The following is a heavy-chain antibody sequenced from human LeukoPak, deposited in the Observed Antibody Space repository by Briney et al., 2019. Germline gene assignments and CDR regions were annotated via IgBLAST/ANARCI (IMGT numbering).Heavy chain of an antibody. J-gene: IGHJ6*02. CDR3: ARVPRSYDILTGFYYYYGMDV. D-gene: IGHD3-9*01. V-gene: IGHV4-61*01. Sequence: SETLSLTCTVSGGSVSSGSYYWSWIRQPPGKGLEWIGYIYYSGSTNYNPSLKSRVTISVDTSKNQFSLKLSSVTAEDTAVYYCARVPRSYDILTGFYYYYGMDVWGQGTTVTVSS. CDR2: IYYSGST. CDR1: GGSVSSGSYY.